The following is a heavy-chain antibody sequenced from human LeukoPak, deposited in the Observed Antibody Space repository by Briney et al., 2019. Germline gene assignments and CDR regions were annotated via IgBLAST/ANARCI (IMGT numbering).Heavy chain of an antibody. J-gene: IGHJ4*02. CDR3: TKGRGI. Sequence: PSETLSLTCTVSGGSISSYYWSWVRQPPGKGLEWIGFVYYTGSTNYSPSLKSRVTISVDTSKNQFSLKLTSVTAADTAVYYCTKGRGIWGQGTLVTVSS. CDR2: VYYTGST. V-gene: IGHV4-59*08. D-gene: IGHD3-10*01. CDR1: GGSISSYY.